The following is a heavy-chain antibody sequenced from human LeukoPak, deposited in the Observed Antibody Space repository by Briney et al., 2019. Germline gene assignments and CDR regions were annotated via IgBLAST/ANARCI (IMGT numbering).Heavy chain of an antibody. J-gene: IGHJ4*02. CDR1: GVSFSSGVYC. V-gene: IGHV4-39*01. Sequence: SETLSLTCTVSGVSFSSGVYCWAWIRQPPGKGLEWIGSFYYSGSIYYNPSLKSRVTISVDTSRNQFSLMLSSVSAADTAEYYRPIRRHAYYLYSFNYWGQGILVTVSS. CDR3: PIRRHAYYLYSFNY. D-gene: IGHD1-26*01. CDR2: FYYSGSI.